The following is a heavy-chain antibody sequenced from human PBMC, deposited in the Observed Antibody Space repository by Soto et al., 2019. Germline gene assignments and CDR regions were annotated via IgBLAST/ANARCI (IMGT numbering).Heavy chain of an antibody. CDR2: IYYSGST. V-gene: IGHV4-39*01. Sequence: PSETLSLTCAVSGDSMSSSDYYWGWTRQPPGKGLEWIGSIYYSGSTYYNPSLQSRVAISVDTSKNQFSLNLRSVTAADTAIYYCARRTVNIRTFYSGLKTHCFDYWGQGAPVTVSS. CDR3: ARRTVNIRTFYSGLKTHCFDY. CDR1: GDSMSSSDYY. D-gene: IGHD6-19*01. J-gene: IGHJ4*02.